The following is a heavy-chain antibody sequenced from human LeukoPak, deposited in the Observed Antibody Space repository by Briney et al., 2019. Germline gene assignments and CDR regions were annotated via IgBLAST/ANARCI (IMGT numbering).Heavy chain of an antibody. D-gene: IGHD2-15*01. CDR3: ARAMGLLPFDF. J-gene: IGHJ4*02. CDR1: GGSINSGDYY. Sequence: SETLSLTCTVSGGSINSGDYYWTWIRQPPGQGLEWIGYIYYTGSTYYNASLKSRITISADSAKNQFSLNLSSVTAADTAVYYCARAMGLLPFDFWGQGTLVTVSS. CDR2: IYYTGST. V-gene: IGHV4-30-4*01.